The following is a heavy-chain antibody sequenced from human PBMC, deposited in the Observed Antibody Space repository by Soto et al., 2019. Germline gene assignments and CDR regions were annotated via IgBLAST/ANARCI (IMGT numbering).Heavy chain of an antibody. D-gene: IGHD3-3*01. CDR2: IYYSGST. V-gene: IGHV4-31*03. CDR1: GGSISSGPSY. CDR3: ARDLTPSVLRFLEWPNGFDP. Sequence: SETLSLTCTVSGGSISSGPSYWGWIRQPPGQGLEWVGYIYYSGSTYYNPSLKSRVTISVDTSKNQFSLKLSSVTAADTAVYYCARDLTPSVLRFLEWPNGFDPWGQGTLVTVSS. J-gene: IGHJ5*02.